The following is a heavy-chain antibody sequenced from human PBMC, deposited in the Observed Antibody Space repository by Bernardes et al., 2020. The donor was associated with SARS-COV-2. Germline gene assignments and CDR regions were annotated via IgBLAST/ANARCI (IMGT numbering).Heavy chain of an antibody. V-gene: IGHV3-48*01. J-gene: IGHJ4*02. CDR1: GFTFSSYS. CDR2: ISSSSSTI. D-gene: IGHD3-22*01. CDR3: APDYYDSSGYYSASHY. Sequence: VGSLSLSCAASGFTFSSYSMNWVRQAPGKGLEWVSYISSSSSTIYYADSVKGRFTISRDNAKNSLYLQMNSLRAEDTAVYYCAPDYYDSSGYYSASHYWGQGTLVTVSS.